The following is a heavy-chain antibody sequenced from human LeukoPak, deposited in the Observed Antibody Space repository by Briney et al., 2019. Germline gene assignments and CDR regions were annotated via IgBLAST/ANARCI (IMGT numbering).Heavy chain of an antibody. J-gene: IGHJ6*02. CDR1: GFTFSDYY. V-gene: IGHV3-33*08. CDR2: IWYDGSNK. CDR3: ARTPGVYYYGMDV. Sequence: GGSLRLSCAASGFTFSDYYMSWIRQAPGKGLEWVAVIWYDGSNKYYADSVKGRFTISRDNSKNTLYLQMNSLRAEDTAVYYCARTPGVYYYGMDVWGQGTTVTVSS. D-gene: IGHD2-8*01.